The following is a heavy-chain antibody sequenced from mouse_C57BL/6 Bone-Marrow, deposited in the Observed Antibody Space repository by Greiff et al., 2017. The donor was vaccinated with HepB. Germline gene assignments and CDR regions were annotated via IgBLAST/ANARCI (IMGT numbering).Heavy chain of an antibody. Sequence: DVHLVESGGGLVQPGGSLKLSCAASGFTFSDYGMAWVRQAPRKGPEWVAFISNLAYSIYYADTVTGRFTISRENAKNTLYLEMSSLRSEDTAMYYCARHRPYYGNDYAMDYWGQGTSVTVSS. D-gene: IGHD2-10*01. CDR1: GFTFSDYG. CDR2: ISNLAYSI. CDR3: ARHRPYYGNDYAMDY. J-gene: IGHJ4*01. V-gene: IGHV5-15*01.